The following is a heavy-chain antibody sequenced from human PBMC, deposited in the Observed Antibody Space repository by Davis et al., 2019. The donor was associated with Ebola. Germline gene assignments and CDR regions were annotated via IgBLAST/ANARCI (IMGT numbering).Heavy chain of an antibody. CDR1: GFTFSSYS. CDR3: ARDSRKWELLYADWYFDL. V-gene: IGHV3-48*01. D-gene: IGHD1-26*01. CDR2: ISSSSSTI. J-gene: IGHJ2*01. Sequence: GESLKISCAASGFTFSSYSMNWVRQAPGKGLEWVSYISSSSSTIYYADSVKGRFTISRDNAKNSLFLQMNSLRAEDTAVYYCARDSRKWELLYADWYFDLWGRGTLVTVSS.